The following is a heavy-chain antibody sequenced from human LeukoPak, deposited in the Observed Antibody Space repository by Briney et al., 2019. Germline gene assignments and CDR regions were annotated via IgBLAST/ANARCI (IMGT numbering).Heavy chain of an antibody. Sequence: GGSLRLSCAASGFPVSSNYMSWVRQAPGKGLEWVSIIYSDGSTYYANSVKGRFTTSRDNSKNMLSLQMNSLRAEDTAVYYCARTIVGNGHDAFDIWGQGTMVTVSS. D-gene: IGHD1-26*01. CDR1: GFPVSSNY. V-gene: IGHV3-53*01. CDR3: ARTIVGNGHDAFDI. CDR2: IYSDGST. J-gene: IGHJ3*02.